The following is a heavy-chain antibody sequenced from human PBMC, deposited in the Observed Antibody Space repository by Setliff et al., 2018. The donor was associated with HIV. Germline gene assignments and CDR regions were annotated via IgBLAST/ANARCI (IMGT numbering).Heavy chain of an antibody. CDR2: LWYDGSNK. J-gene: IGHJ4*02. D-gene: IGHD3-10*01. Sequence: GGSLRLSCAASGFTFSTYGMHWVRQAPGEGLEWVAILWYDGSNKYYADSVKGRFTISRDNSKNTLYLQMNSLRAEDTAVYYCAISNSGSYSPQALDYWGQGTMVTVSS. V-gene: IGHV3-33*01. CDR3: AISNSGSYSPQALDY. CDR1: GFTFSTYG.